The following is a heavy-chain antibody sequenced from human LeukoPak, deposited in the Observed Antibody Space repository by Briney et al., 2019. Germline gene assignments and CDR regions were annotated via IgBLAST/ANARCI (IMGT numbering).Heavy chain of an antibody. V-gene: IGHV3-23*01. D-gene: IGHD3-22*01. J-gene: IGHJ6*03. CDR2: ISGSGGST. CDR1: GFTFSSYG. CDR3: VKKGFTYYYDSSGYYYASSYYMDV. Sequence: GGSLRLSCAASGFTFSSYGMSWVRQAPGKGLEWVSAISGSGGSTYYADSVKGRFTISRDNSKNTLYLQMNSLRAEDTAVYYCVKKGFTYYYDSSGYYYASSYYMDVWGKGTTVTISS.